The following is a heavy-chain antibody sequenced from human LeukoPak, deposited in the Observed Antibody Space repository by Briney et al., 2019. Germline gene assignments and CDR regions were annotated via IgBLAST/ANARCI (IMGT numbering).Heavy chain of an antibody. CDR1: GDSVSAYSAG. Sequence: SQTLSLTCAISGDSVSAYSAGWNWIRQSPSRGLEWLGRTYYRSKWYIDYAISVKGRISITPDTSKNQFSLQLDSVTPEDTAVYYCARESDRIGFDFDYWGQGTLVTVSS. J-gene: IGHJ4*02. V-gene: IGHV6-1*01. CDR3: ARESDRIGFDFDY. D-gene: IGHD6-19*01. CDR2: TYYRSKWYI.